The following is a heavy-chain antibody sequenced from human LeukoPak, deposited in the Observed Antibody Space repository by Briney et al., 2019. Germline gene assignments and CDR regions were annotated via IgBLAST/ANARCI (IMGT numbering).Heavy chain of an antibody. J-gene: IGHJ5*02. D-gene: IGHD6-19*01. CDR2: INPSGGST. CDR1: GYTFTSYY. Sequence: ASVKVPCKASGYTFTSYYMHWVRQAPGQGLEWMGIINPSGGSTSYAQKFQGRVTMTRDTSTSSVYMELSSLRSEDTAVYYCARDAVAGTEWIDPWGQGTLVTVSS. V-gene: IGHV1-46*01. CDR3: ARDAVAGTEWIDP.